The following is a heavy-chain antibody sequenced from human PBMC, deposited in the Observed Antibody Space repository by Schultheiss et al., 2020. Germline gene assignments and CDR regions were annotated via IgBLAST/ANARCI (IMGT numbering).Heavy chain of an antibody. D-gene: IGHD3-9*01. Sequence: SGPTLVKPTETLTLTCTVSGFSLSNVGMGVAWIRQPPGKALEWLAHMFSNDETSYSPSLRSRLTISKDTSKSQVVLTMTNMDPVDTATYYCARVRNYEILTGLDAFDLWGQGTMVTVSS. V-gene: IGHV2-26*01. CDR2: MFSNDET. J-gene: IGHJ3*01. CDR3: ARVRNYEILTGLDAFDL. CDR1: GFSLSNVGMG.